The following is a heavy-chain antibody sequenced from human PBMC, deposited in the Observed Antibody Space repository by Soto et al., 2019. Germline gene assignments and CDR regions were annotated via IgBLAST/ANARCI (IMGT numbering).Heavy chain of an antibody. CDR1: GFTVSSNY. J-gene: IGHJ4*02. V-gene: IGHV3-66*01. CDR3: ARGSGSSSDFPFDY. D-gene: IGHD6-6*01. CDR2: IFSGCNT. Sequence: EVQLVESGGGLVQPGGSLRLSCAASGFTVSSNYMSWVRQTPGKGLEWVSVIFSGCNTYYADSVKGRYTISRDNSKNTVYLQMNSLRAEDTAVYYCARGSGSSSDFPFDYWGQGTLVTVSS.